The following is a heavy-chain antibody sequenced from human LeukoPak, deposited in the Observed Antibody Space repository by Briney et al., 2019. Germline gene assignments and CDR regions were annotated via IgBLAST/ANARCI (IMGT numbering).Heavy chain of an antibody. D-gene: IGHD3-22*01. J-gene: IGHJ4*02. Sequence: GGSLRLSCAASGFTLSRYWMSWVRQAPGKGLEWVANMKQDGSEKNYVDSVKGRFTISRDNAENSLHLQMNSLKAEDTAVYYCARDFNYYDSSVNYFDYWGQGTLVTVSS. CDR1: GFTLSRYW. CDR3: ARDFNYYDSSVNYFDY. CDR2: MKQDGSEK. V-gene: IGHV3-7*01.